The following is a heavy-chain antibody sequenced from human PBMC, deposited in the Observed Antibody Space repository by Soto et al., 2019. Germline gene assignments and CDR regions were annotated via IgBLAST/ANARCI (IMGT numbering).Heavy chain of an antibody. D-gene: IGHD5-18*01. J-gene: IGHJ4*02. CDR3: AKELGYSYGCAFDY. Sequence: PWGSRILSCSASGCTFIIYAMSWVRQAPGEGLEWVSAISGSGGRTYYADSAKGRFTISRDKSKNKLYLQMNSLRAEDTAVYYCAKELGYSYGCAFDYWGQGTLVTVSS. CDR1: GCTFIIYA. V-gene: IGHV3-23*01. CDR2: ISGSGGRT.